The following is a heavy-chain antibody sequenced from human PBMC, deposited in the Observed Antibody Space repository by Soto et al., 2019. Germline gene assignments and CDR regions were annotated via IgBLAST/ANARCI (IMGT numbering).Heavy chain of an antibody. CDR1: GFTFSDYY. D-gene: IGHD1-7*01. CDR3: TRSIPGTTSSDY. CDR2: SRDKGNSYST. Sequence: EVQLLESGGGLVQPGGSLRLSCAGSGFTFSDYYIDWVRQALGKGLEWVGRSRDKGNSYSTDYAASVKGRFTVSRDASKNSLYLQMNSLKTEDTALYYCTRSIPGTTSSDYWGQGTLVTVSS. V-gene: IGHV3-72*01. J-gene: IGHJ4*02.